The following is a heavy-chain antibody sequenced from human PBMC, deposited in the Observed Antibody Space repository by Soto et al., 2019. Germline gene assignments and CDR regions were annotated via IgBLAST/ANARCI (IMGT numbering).Heavy chain of an antibody. D-gene: IGHD3-16*01. Sequence: SETLSLTCTVSGGSISSYYWSWIRQPPGKGLEWIGYIYYSGSTNYNPSLKSRVTISVDTSKNQFTLKLTSVTAADTAVYYCARDDEMGYFDYWGQGTLVTVSS. J-gene: IGHJ4*02. CDR2: IYYSGST. CDR3: ARDDEMGYFDY. CDR1: GGSISSYY. V-gene: IGHV4-59*01.